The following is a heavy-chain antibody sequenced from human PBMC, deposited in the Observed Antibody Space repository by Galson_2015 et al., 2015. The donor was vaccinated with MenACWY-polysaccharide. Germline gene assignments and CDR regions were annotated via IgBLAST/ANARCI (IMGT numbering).Heavy chain of an antibody. CDR2: ITGGNGDT. CDR3: ARHVIGGGYFDY. Sequence: SVKVSCKASGYTFSRYPIHWVRQAPGQRFEWMGWITGGNGDTKYSEKFQGRVTITKDTSANTVYMELSSLRYEDTAVYYCARHVIGGGYFDYWGQGTLVTVSS. CDR1: GYTFSRYP. D-gene: IGHD2/OR15-2a*01. J-gene: IGHJ4*02. V-gene: IGHV1-3*01.